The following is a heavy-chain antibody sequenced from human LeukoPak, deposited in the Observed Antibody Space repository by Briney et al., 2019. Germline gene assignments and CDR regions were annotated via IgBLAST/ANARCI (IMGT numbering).Heavy chain of an antibody. CDR3: AVGVLVTYYFDY. V-gene: IGHV1-18*01. J-gene: IGHJ4*02. CDR2: ISAYNGNT. Sequence: ASVKVSCKASGYTFTSYGISWVREAPGQGLEWMGWISAYNGNTNYAQKFQGRVTMTTDTSTSTAYMELRSLRSDDTAVYYCAVGVLVTYYFDYWGQGTLVTVSS. CDR1: GYTFTSYG. D-gene: IGHD2-8*02.